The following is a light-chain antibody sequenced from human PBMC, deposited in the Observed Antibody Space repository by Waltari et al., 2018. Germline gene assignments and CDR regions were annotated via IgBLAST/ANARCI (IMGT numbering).Light chain of an antibody. J-gene: IGKJ4*01. CDR3: QQYDGSSLT. CDR1: QTVTDYF. Sequence: RARQTVTDYFLGSDQQEPGQAPRVRIQGASSRATGFPDRFSGSGSGTDFTLTISRLEPEDVAVYYCQQYDGSSLTCGDGTKVEI. CDR2: GAS. V-gene: IGKV3-20*01.